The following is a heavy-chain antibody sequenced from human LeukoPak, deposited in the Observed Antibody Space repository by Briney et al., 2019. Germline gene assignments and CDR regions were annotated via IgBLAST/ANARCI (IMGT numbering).Heavy chain of an antibody. CDR3: AKDLKRWGIAVAGVDY. J-gene: IGHJ4*02. CDR2: IRYDGSNK. D-gene: IGHD6-19*01. V-gene: IGHV3-30*02. Sequence: GGSLRLSCAASGFTFSSYGMHWVRQAPGKGLEWVAFIRYDGSNKYYADSVKGRFTISRDNSKNTLYLQMNSLRAEDTAVYYCAKDLKRWGIAVAGVDYWGQGTLVTVSS. CDR1: GFTFSSYG.